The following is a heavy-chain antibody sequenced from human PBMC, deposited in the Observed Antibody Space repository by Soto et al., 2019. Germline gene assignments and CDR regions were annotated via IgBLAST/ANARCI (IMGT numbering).Heavy chain of an antibody. Sequence: VQLVESGGGLVQTSGSLRITCVASGFTFSDYYMSWVRQAPGKGLEWVSYISSSGNTIYYADSVKGRFTISRDNAKNSVYLLMNSLRAEDTALYFYSKMSSENYYDPVFSWGQGTLVTVSS. J-gene: IGHJ4*02. D-gene: IGHD3-22*01. CDR2: ISSSGNTI. CDR1: GFTFSDYY. CDR3: SKMSSENYYDPVFS. V-gene: IGHV3-11*01.